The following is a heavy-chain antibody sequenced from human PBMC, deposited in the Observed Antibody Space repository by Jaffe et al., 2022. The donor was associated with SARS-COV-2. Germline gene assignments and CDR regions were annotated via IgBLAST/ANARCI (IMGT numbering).Heavy chain of an antibody. CDR1: GFTFSSYW. Sequence: EVQLVESGGGLVQPGGSLRLSCAASGFTFSSYWMHWVRQAPGKGLVWVSRINSDGSSTSYADSVKGRFTISRDNAKNTLYLQMNSLRAEDTAVYYCARERGYGDYGGGYGMDVWGQGTTVTVSS. CDR3: ARERGYGDYGGGYGMDV. J-gene: IGHJ6*02. V-gene: IGHV3-74*01. CDR2: INSDGSST. D-gene: IGHD4-17*01.